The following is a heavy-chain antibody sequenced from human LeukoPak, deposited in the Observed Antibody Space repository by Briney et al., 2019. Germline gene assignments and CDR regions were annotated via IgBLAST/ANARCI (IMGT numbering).Heavy chain of an antibody. J-gene: IGHJ5*02. CDR3: ARAFTTAQQYWFDP. Sequence: SETLSLTCTVSGGSISYYYWSWIRQPPGKGLQWIGYVYYSGSTNYNPSLKSRVTISVDTSKNQFSLKLSSVTAADTAVYYCARAFTTAQQYWFDPWARKPWSPSPQ. V-gene: IGHV4-59*12. D-gene: IGHD3-22*01. CDR2: VYYSGST. CDR1: GGSISYYY.